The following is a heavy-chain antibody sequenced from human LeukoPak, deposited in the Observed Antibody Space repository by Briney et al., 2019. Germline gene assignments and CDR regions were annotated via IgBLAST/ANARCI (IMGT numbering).Heavy chain of an antibody. CDR3: ARAPYTLWFGEIEY. V-gene: IGHV3-48*03. CDR1: GFTFSTYA. CDR2: ITNNGSTI. Sequence: PGGSLRLSCAASGFTFSTYAMNWVRQAPGKGLEWVSYITNNGSTIYYADSVKGRFTISRDKAENSLYLQMNSLRAEDTAIYYCARAPYTLWFGEIEYWGQGTLVTVSS. J-gene: IGHJ4*02. D-gene: IGHD3-10*01.